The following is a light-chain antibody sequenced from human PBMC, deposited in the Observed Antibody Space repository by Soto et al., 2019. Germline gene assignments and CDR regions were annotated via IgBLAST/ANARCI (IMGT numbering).Light chain of an antibody. V-gene: IGKV1-39*01. CDR1: QSISSY. CDR3: QQSYSTIT. J-gene: IGKJ5*01. CDR2: AAS. Sequence: DIQITQSPSSLSASVGDRVTITCRASQSISSYLNWYQQKPGKAPKLLIYAASSLQSGVPSRFSGSGSGTDFTLTISSLQPEEFATYDCQQSYSTITFGQGTRLEIK.